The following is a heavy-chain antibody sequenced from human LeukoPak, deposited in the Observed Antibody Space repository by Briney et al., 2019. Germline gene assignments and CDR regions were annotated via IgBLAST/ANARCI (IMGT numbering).Heavy chain of an antibody. CDR3: AKDHEDSTNS. CDR1: GFTFSSYG. J-gene: IGHJ4*02. V-gene: IGHV3-30*18. CDR2: ISYDGSNK. D-gene: IGHD2-2*01. Sequence: GGSLRLSRAASGFTFSSYGMHWVRQAPGKGLEWVAVISYDGSNKYYADSVKGRFTISRDNSKNTLYLQMNSLRAEDTAVYYCAKDHEDSTNSWGQGTLVTVSS.